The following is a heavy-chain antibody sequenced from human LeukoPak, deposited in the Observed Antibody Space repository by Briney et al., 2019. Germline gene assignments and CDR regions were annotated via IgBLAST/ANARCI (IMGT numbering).Heavy chain of an antibody. CDR3: AGPKEYGDYQEAFDI. CDR1: GFTFSSYW. J-gene: IGHJ3*02. Sequence: GGSLRLSCAASGFTFSSYWMHWVRQAPGKGLVWVSRINSDGSSTSCADSVKGRFTISRDNAKNTLYLQMNSLRAEDTAVYYCAGPKEYGDYQEAFDIWGQGTMVTVSS. CDR2: INSDGSST. V-gene: IGHV3-74*01. D-gene: IGHD4-17*01.